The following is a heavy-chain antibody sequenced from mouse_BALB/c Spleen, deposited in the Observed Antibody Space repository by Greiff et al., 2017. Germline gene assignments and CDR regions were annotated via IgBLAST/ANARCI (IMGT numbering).Heavy chain of an antibody. Sequence: EVKLVESEGGLVQPGGSRKLSCAASGFTFSSFGMHWVRQAPEKGLEWVAYISSGSSTIYYADTVKGRFTISRDNPKNTLFLQMTRLRSEDTAMYCCARVWIPYAMDYWGQGTSVTVSS. CDR2: ISSGSSTI. J-gene: IGHJ4*01. CDR3: ARVWIPYAMDY. V-gene: IGHV5-17*02. CDR1: GFTFSSFG.